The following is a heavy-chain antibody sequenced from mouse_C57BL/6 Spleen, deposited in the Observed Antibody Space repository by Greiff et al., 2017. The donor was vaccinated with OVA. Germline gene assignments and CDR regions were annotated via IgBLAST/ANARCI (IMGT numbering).Heavy chain of an antibody. CDR3: AVYYDYDFGAMDY. CDR2: FHPYNDDT. V-gene: IGHV1-47*01. Sequence: QVQLKESGAELVKPGASVKMSCKASGYTFTTYPIEWLKQNHGKSLEWIGNFHPYNDDTKYNEKFKGKATLTVEKSSSTVDLALSRLTSDDSAVYYCAVYYDYDFGAMDYWGQGTSVTVSS. J-gene: IGHJ4*01. CDR1: GYTFTTYP. D-gene: IGHD2-4*01.